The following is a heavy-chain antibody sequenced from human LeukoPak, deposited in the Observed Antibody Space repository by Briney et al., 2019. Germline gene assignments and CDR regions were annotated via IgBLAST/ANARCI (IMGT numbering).Heavy chain of an antibody. Sequence: PGGSLRLSCAASGFTFSSYIMNWVRQAPGTGPEWVSYISSSLSVIYYADSVKGRFTISRDNAKNSLFLQMNNLRDEDTAVYYCTRDQYSGHWYYAFDIWGQGTRVTVSS. J-gene: IGHJ3*02. CDR1: GFTFSSYI. CDR3: TRDQYSGHWYYAFDI. V-gene: IGHV3-48*02. D-gene: IGHD6-19*01. CDR2: ISSSLSVI.